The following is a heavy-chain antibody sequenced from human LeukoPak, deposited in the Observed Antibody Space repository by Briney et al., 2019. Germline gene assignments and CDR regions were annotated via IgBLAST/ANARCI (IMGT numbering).Heavy chain of an antibody. CDR1: GFTFSSYG. CDR2: ISYDGSNK. D-gene: IGHD1-1*01. J-gene: IGHJ4*02. V-gene: IGHV3-30*18. Sequence: GRSLRLSCAASGFTFSSYGMHWVRQAPGKGLEWVAVISYDGSNKYYADSVKGRFTISRDNSKNTLYLQMNSLRAEDTAVYYCANTGTTGTNTADYWGQGTLVTVSS. CDR3: ANTGTTGTNTADY.